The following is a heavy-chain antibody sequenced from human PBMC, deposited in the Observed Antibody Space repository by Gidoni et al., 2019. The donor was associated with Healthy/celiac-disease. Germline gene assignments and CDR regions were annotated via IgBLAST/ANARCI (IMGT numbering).Heavy chain of an antibody. CDR2: IKQDGSAK. V-gene: IGHV3-7*03. Sequence: EVQRVESGGGWVQPGGSLSLPCAASGFTCSGDCMSWVSQGPGKGLEWVANIKQDGSAKYYVDSVKGRFTISRDNAKNSLYLQMNSLRAEDTAVYYCARGGYCSGGSCYWFDPWGQGTLVTVSS. D-gene: IGHD2-15*01. CDR1: GFTCSGDC. J-gene: IGHJ5*02. CDR3: ARGGYCSGGSCYWFDP.